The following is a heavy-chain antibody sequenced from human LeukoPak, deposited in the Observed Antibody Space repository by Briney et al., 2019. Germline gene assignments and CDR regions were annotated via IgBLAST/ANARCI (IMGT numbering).Heavy chain of an antibody. D-gene: IGHD3-3*01. CDR1: GGSFSGYY. CDR2: INHSGST. J-gene: IGHJ4*02. CDR3: AREAPTDYDFWSGYYATIDY. Sequence: SETLSLTCAVYGGSFSGYYWSWIRQPPGKGLEWIGEINHSGSTNYNPSLKSRVTISVDTSKNQFSLKLSSVTAADTAVYYCAREAPTDYDFWSGYYATIDYWGQGILVTVSS. V-gene: IGHV4-34*01.